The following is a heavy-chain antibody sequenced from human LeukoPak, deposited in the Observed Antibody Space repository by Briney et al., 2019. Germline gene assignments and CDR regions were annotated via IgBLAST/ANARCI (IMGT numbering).Heavy chain of an antibody. Sequence: PGGSLRHSCAACGFTFSDYYVSWIRQAPGKGLEWISYISSSSSYTNCAGSVKGRFTISRDNAKNSLYLQMNSLRAEDTAVYYCARAVMVSLSYDRSGYSQDWGHGTLVTVSS. V-gene: IGHV3-11*06. J-gene: IGHJ1*01. CDR1: GFTFSDYY. CDR2: ISSSSSYT. D-gene: IGHD3-22*01. CDR3: ARAVMVSLSYDRSGYSQD.